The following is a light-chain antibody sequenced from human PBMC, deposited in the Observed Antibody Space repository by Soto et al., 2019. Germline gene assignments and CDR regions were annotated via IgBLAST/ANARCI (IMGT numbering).Light chain of an antibody. CDR1: QSVSSSY. Sequence: EIVLTQSPGTLSLSPGERATLSCRASQSVSSSYLAWYQQKPGQAPRLLIYGASSRATGIPDRFSGSGSGTDFTLTISRLEPEDFAVYYCQQDGSSPPAVTFGPGTKVDIK. J-gene: IGKJ3*01. V-gene: IGKV3-20*01. CDR2: GAS. CDR3: QQDGSSPPAVT.